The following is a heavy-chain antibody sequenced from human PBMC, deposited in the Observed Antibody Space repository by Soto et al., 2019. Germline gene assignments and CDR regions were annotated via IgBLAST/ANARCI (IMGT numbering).Heavy chain of an antibody. CDR1: GYTFSSYE. CDR2: ISAYNGNT. Sequence: ASVKVSCKASGYTFSSYEINWVRQATGQGLERKGWISAYNGNTDYAQKLQDRVTMTTDTSTSTAYMELRSLRSDDTAVYYCARARGAGEYYYYYGMDVWGQGTTVTVSS. D-gene: IGHD6-19*01. V-gene: IGHV1-18*01. J-gene: IGHJ6*02. CDR3: ARARGAGEYYYYYGMDV.